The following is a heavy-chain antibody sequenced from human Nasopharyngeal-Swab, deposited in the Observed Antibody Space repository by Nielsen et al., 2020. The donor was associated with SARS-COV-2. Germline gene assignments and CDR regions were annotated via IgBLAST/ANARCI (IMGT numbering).Heavy chain of an antibody. D-gene: IGHD2/OR15-2a*01. V-gene: IGHV3-23*01. Sequence: GESLKISCAASGFTFSNYAMGWVRQAPGKGLEWVAAISGSGDISGSGGSTYYADSVKGRFTISRDNSKNTLSLQMNSLRAEDTAVYYCAKDLRGPYFFWGQGTLVTVSS. CDR3: AKDLRGPYFF. J-gene: IGHJ4*02. CDR2: ISGSGDISGSGGST. CDR1: GFTFSNYA.